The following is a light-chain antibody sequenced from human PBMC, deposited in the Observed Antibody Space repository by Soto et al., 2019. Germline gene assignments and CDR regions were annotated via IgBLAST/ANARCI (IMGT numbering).Light chain of an antibody. Sequence: IQFTHSPSFLSASLGDRGTIPCRASQGIINYLAWYQQKPGKAPKLLIYAASTLQSGVPSRFSGSASGTEFTLTISSLQPEDFATYYCQQLKSYPITFGQGTRLEIK. V-gene: IGKV1-9*01. J-gene: IGKJ5*01. CDR1: QGIINY. CDR3: QQLKSYPIT. CDR2: AAS.